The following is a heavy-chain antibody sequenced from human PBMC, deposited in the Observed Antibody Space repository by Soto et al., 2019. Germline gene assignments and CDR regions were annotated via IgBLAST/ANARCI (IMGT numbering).Heavy chain of an antibody. D-gene: IGHD4-17*01. J-gene: IGHJ4*02. V-gene: IGHV3-74*01. CDR1: GLTFSNYW. Sequence: EVQLAESGGGLVQPGGSLRLSCAASGLTFSNYWMHWVRQAPGKGLVWVSRINSAGSSTTYADSVKGRFTISRDNAKNTLYLQMNSLRAEDTAVYYCALSHTVTTDYWGQGTLVTVSS. CDR3: ALSHTVTTDY. CDR2: INSAGSST.